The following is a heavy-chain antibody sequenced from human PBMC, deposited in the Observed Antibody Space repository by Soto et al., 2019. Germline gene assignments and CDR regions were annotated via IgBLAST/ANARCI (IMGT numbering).Heavy chain of an antibody. D-gene: IGHD3-3*01. Sequence: SETLSLTCAVYGGSLSGYYWSWIRQPPGKGLEWIGEINHSGSTNYNPSLKSRVTISVDTSKNQFSLKLSSVTAADTAVYYCARMRYYDFWSGYYGGFGMDVWGQGTTVTVSS. J-gene: IGHJ6*02. CDR1: GGSLSGYY. CDR3: ARMRYYDFWSGYYGGFGMDV. V-gene: IGHV4-34*01. CDR2: INHSGST.